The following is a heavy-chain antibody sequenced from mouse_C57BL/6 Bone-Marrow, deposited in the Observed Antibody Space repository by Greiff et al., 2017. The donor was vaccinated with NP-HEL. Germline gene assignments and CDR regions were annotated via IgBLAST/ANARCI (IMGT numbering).Heavy chain of an antibody. CDR3: ARRTTPWYFDV. D-gene: IGHD1-1*01. Sequence: EVMLVESGGGLVQPGGSLKLSCAASGFTFSDYGMAWVRQAPRKGPEWVAFISNLAYSIYYAATVTGRFTISRENAKNTLYLEMSSLRSEDTAMYYCARRTTPWYFDVWGTGTTVTVSS. J-gene: IGHJ1*03. CDR2: ISNLAYSI. V-gene: IGHV5-15*04. CDR1: GFTFSDYG.